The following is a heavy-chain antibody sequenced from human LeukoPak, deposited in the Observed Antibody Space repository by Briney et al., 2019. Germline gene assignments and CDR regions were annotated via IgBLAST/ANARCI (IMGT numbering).Heavy chain of an antibody. CDR1: GYTFTSYP. CDR3: ARVTGFLEQVP. CDR2: ISTFNGNT. V-gene: IGHV1-18*01. D-gene: IGHD3-3*01. Sequence: ASVKVSCKASGYTFTSYPISWVRQAPGQGLEWMGWISTFNGNTNYAQKFQGRVTMTTDTSTSTAYMELRSLRSDDTAVYYCARVTGFLEQVPWGQGTLVTVSS. J-gene: IGHJ5*02.